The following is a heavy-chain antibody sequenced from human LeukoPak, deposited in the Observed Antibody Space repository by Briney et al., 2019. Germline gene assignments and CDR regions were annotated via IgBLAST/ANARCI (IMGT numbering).Heavy chain of an antibody. J-gene: IGHJ3*02. V-gene: IGHV4-39*07. CDR1: SGSISTSNYY. Sequence: SETLSLTCTVSSGSISTSNYYWGWVRQPPGKALEGIGNIFYSGSTYYSPSLKSRVTISLDTSRNQFSLKLHSVTAADTAVYYCAKSNGYGLIGIWGQGTMVTVSS. D-gene: IGHD3-22*01. CDR3: AKSNGYGLIGI. CDR2: IFYSGST.